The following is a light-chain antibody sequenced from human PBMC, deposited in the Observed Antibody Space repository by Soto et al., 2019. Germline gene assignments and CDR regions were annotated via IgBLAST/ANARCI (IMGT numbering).Light chain of an antibody. CDR2: EVS. Sequence: QSALTQPASVSGSPGQSITISCTGTSSDVGSYDLVSWYQHHPGKAPKLMIYEVSKRPSGVSNRFSGSKSGNTASLTISGLQAEDEADYYSCSYAGSSTFGHVFGTGTKDTVL. CDR3: CSYAGSSTFGHV. CDR1: SSDVGSYDL. V-gene: IGLV2-23*02. J-gene: IGLJ1*01.